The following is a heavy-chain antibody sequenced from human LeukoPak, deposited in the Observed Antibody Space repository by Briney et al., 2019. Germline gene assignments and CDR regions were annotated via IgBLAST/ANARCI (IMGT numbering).Heavy chain of an antibody. CDR2: ITSSSSTM. CDR3: ARGIDA. D-gene: IGHD2-15*01. J-gene: IGHJ5*02. V-gene: IGHV3-48*01. Sequence: GGSLRLSCAASGFTFSSYSMNWVRQAPGKGLEGVSHITSSSSTMYYADSVKGRFTISRDNAKNSLYLQMNSLRAEDTAVYYCARGIDAWGQGTLVTVSS. CDR1: GFTFSSYS.